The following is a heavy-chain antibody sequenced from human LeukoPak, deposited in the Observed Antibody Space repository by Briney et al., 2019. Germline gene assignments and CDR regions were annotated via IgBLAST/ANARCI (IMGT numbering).Heavy chain of an antibody. CDR3: ARVAAGWEPKNFDY. V-gene: IGHV3-21*01. Sequence: GGSLRLSCAASGFTFSSYSMNWVRQAPGKGLEWVSSISSSSSYIYYADSVKGRFTISRDNAKNSLYLQMNSLRAEDTAVYYCARVAAGWEPKNFDYWGQGTLVTVSS. CDR1: GFTFSSYS. J-gene: IGHJ4*02. CDR2: ISSSSSYI. D-gene: IGHD1-26*01.